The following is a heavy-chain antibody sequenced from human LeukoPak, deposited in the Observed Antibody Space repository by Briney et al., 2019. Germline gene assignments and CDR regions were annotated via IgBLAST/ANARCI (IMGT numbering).Heavy chain of an antibody. V-gene: IGHV3-30-3*01. J-gene: IGHJ4*02. CDR1: GFTFSSYA. CDR2: ISYDGSNK. Sequence: GGSLRLSCAASGFTFSSYAMHWVRQAPGKGLEWVAVISYDGSNKYYADSVKGRFTISRDNSKNTLYLQMNSLRAEDTAVYYCAKGGSSWYNAPFDYWGQGTLVTVSS. CDR3: AKGGSSWYNAPFDY. D-gene: IGHD6-13*01.